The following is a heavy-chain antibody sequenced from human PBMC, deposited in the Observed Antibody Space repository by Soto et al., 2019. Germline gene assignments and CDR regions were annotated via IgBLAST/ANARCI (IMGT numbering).Heavy chain of an antibody. V-gene: IGHV3-13*01. Sequence: GGSLRLSCAASGFTFSSYDMHWVRQATGKGLEWVSAIGTAGDTYYPGSVKGRFTISRENAKNSLYLQMNSLRAGDTAVYYCARGQIGMTTQPMGGAFDIWGQGTMVTVSS. CDR3: ARGQIGMTTQPMGGAFDI. CDR1: GFTFSSYD. D-gene: IGHD4-17*01. CDR2: IGTAGDT. J-gene: IGHJ3*02.